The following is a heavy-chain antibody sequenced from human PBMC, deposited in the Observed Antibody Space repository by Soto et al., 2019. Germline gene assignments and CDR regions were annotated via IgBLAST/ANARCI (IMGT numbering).Heavy chain of an antibody. J-gene: IGHJ4*02. CDR2: MTPNSGNT. CDR3: ARNLKATSDDDGLDY. V-gene: IGHV1-8*01. Sequence: ASVQGSCKGSGYTFTSHDINWVRQAPGQGLEWMGWMTPNSGNTGYAPKFQGRVTMTRDTSISTAYIELNSLRSEDTAVYYCARNLKATSDDDGLDYWGQGTQVTVSS. CDR1: GYTFTSHD. D-gene: IGHD5-12*01.